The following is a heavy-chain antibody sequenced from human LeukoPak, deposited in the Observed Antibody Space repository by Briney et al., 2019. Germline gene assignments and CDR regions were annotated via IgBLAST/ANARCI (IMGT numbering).Heavy chain of an antibody. Sequence: WASVKVSCKASGYTFTGYYMHWVRQAPGQGLEWMGWINTNTGNPTYAQGFTGRFVFSLDTSVSTAYLQISSLKAEDTAVYYCARDHVKLTSSFHPFDAFDVWGQGTLVTVSS. V-gene: IGHV7-4-1*02. CDR1: GYTFTGYY. CDR2: INTNTGNP. D-gene: IGHD2-2*01. J-gene: IGHJ3*01. CDR3: ARDHVKLTSSFHPFDAFDV.